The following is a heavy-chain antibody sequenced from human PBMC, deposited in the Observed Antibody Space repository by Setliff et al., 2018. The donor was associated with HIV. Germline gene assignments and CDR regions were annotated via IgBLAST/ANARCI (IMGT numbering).Heavy chain of an antibody. J-gene: IGHJ6*04. Sequence: GGSLRLSCVASGFTFSHHWMSWVRQVPGKGLEWVAHIHQDGSEKFYVDSVKGRFTISRDNAKNSLYLQMNGLTAEDTAVYYCARRDGVRGLMRLWGRGTSVTVSS. CDR1: GFTFSHHW. CDR3: ARRDGVRGLMRL. CDR2: IHQDGSEK. D-gene: IGHD3-10*01. V-gene: IGHV3-7*03.